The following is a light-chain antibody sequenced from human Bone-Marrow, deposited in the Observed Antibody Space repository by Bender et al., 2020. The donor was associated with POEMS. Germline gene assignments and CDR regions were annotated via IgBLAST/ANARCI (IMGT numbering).Light chain of an antibody. CDR2: SDN. CDR1: NSNIGTNA. Sequence: QSVLTQPPSASGTPGQRVTISCSGSNSNIGTNAVNWYQQFSGTAPKLLIYSDNQRPSGVPDRFYAFKSGTSASLAIRGLQSEDAADYYCAAWEAGLSGGVFGGAAKLAVL. V-gene: IGLV1-44*01. J-gene: IGLJ3*02. CDR3: AAWEAGLSGGV.